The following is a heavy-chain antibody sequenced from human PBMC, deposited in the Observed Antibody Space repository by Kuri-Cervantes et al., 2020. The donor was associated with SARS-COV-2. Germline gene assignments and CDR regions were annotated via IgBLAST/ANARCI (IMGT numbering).Heavy chain of an antibody. V-gene: IGHV4-59*08. CDR3: AFQDTRSGGSSWAFDI. Sequence: SETLSLTCTVSGGSISSYYWSWIRQPAGKGLEWIGYIYYSGSTNYNPSLKSRVTISVDTSKNQFSLKLSSVTAADTAVYYCAFQDTRSGGSSWAFDIWGQGTMVTVSS. D-gene: IGHD2-15*01. CDR1: GGSISSYY. CDR2: IYYSGST. J-gene: IGHJ3*02.